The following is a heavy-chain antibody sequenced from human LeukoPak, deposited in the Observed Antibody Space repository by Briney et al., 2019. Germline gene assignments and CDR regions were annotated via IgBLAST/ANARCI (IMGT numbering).Heavy chain of an antibody. Sequence: GGSLRLSCAASGFTFSSYAMSWVRQAPGKGLEWVSGITNGGSTYYGDSVKGRFTISGDNSKNTLYLQMNSLRAEDTAVYYCAREYMDVWGKGTTVSISS. CDR1: GFTFSSYA. CDR2: ITNGGST. CDR3: AREYMDV. J-gene: IGHJ6*03. V-gene: IGHV3-23*01.